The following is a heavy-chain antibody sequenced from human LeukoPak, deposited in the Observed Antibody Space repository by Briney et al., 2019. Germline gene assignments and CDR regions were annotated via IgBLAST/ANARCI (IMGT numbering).Heavy chain of an antibody. Sequence: GGSLRLSCAASGFTFSSYAMSWVRQAPGKGLEWVSAISGSGGSTYYADSVKGRFTISRDNSKNTLYLQMNSLRAEDTAVYYCAKDLGYSSGWSPLDYYYGKDVWGQGTTVTVSS. J-gene: IGHJ6*02. CDR1: GFTFSSYA. D-gene: IGHD6-19*01. CDR2: ISGSGGST. CDR3: AKDLGYSSGWSPLDYYYGKDV. V-gene: IGHV3-23*01.